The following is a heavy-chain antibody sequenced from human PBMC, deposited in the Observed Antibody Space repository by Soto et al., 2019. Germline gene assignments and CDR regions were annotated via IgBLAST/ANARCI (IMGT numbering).Heavy chain of an antibody. J-gene: IGHJ4*02. V-gene: IGHV3-74*01. CDR1: GFIYSNYW. CDR3: ARGARVFYAFDY. Sequence: EVQLVESGGGLVQPGGSLRLSCAASGFIYSNYWMHWVRQVPGKGLVWVSRINGDGSSTNYADSVKGRFTISRDNAKNTVYLHMNTLRAEDTAVYYCARGARVFYAFDYWGEGILVTVSS. CDR2: INGDGSST. D-gene: IGHD6-13*01.